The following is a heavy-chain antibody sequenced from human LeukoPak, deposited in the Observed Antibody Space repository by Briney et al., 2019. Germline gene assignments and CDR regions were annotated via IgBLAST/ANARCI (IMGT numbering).Heavy chain of an antibody. J-gene: IGHJ4*02. CDR2: INDVSGDI. V-gene: IGHV3-21*05. CDR1: EFTFSLYA. CDR3: ARDTYQPGRIDC. Sequence: RTGGSLRLSCATSEFTFSLYAMNGVRQAPGKGLEGVSYINDVSGDIHYADSVKGRFTISRDNAKNTLYLQMNSLRAEDTAVYYCARDTYQPGRIDCWGQETLVIVSS. D-gene: IGHD2-2*01.